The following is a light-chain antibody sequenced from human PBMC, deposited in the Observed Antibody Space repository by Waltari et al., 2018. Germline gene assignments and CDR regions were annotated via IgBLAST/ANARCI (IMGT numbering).Light chain of an antibody. V-gene: IGLV2-23*02. Sequence: SALTQPASVSASPGQSITISCTGTRSDVGGYNFVSWYQQHPGKAPQVIIFEISKRPSRLSNRFSGSKSGNTASLSISGLHAEDEANSYCCAYVGYSTWVFGGGTKLTVV. CDR3: CAYVGYSTWV. CDR1: RSDVGGYNF. CDR2: EIS. J-gene: IGLJ3*02.